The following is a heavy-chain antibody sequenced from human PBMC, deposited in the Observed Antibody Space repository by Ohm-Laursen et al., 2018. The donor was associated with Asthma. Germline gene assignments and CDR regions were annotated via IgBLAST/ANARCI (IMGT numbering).Heavy chain of an antibody. CDR2: ISHSGAA. J-gene: IGHJ4*02. V-gene: IGHV4-4*03. Sequence: PGTLSLTCALSGGYIYNHWWSWVRQPPGKGLEWIAEISHSGAASFNPSLTSRVTISLDKSKTHFSLELTSVTAADTAVYYCAKTLSTGHAPNDHWGQGTLVTVSS. D-gene: IGHD2-8*02. CDR1: GGYIYNHW. CDR3: AKTLSTGHAPNDH.